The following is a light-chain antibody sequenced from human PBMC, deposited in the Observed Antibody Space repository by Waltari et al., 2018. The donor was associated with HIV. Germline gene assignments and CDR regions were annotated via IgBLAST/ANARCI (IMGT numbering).Light chain of an antibody. CDR3: HQSFRTPPDT. CDR1: QSIGKF. CDR2: AAS. Sequence: DIQMTQSPSSLSASVGDRVTITCRASQSIGKFLNWYQQKPGKAPKLLIYAASTLQSGIPSRFSGSGSGTEFTLAIGSLQPDDFATYYCHQSFRTPPDTFGQGTTLEIK. J-gene: IGKJ2*01. V-gene: IGKV1-39*01.